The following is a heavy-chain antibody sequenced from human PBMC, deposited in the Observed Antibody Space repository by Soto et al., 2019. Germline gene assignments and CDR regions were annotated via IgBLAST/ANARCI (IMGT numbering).Heavy chain of an antibody. D-gene: IGHD6-13*01. CDR2: ISGSGSST. Sequence: PGGSLRLSCAASGFTFNNYAMSWVRQAPGKGLEWVSSISGSGSSTHYADSVKGRFTISRDNSKNTLYLQLNTLRAEDTAVYYCAKHQPGVAARFDYWGQGTLVTVSS. V-gene: IGHV3-23*01. CDR1: GFTFNNYA. J-gene: IGHJ4*02. CDR3: AKHQPGVAARFDY.